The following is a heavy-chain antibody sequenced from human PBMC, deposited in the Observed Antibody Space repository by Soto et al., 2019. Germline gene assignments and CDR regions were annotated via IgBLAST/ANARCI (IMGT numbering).Heavy chain of an antibody. J-gene: IGHJ6*02. CDR3: ARVAVAGSDYYYYGMDV. V-gene: IGHV6-1*01. D-gene: IGHD6-19*01. Sequence: SQTLSLTCAISGDSVSSNSAAWNWIRQSPSRGLEWLGRTYYRSKWYNDYAVSVKSRITINPDTSKNQLSLQLNSVTPEDTAVYYCARVAVAGSDYYYYGMDVWGQGTTVTVSS. CDR1: GDSVSSNSAA. CDR2: TYYRSKWYN.